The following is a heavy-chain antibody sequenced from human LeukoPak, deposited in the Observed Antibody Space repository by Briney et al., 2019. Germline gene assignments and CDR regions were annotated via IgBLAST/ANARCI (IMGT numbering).Heavy chain of an antibody. J-gene: IGHJ4*02. CDR1: GVSISHSSYY. V-gene: IGHV4-39*01. CDR2: FYFTGST. Sequence: SETLSLTCSVSGVSISHSSYYWGWIRQAPGKGLEWIGSFYFTGSTYYNPSLKSRVTISVDTSKNQISLKLSSVTAADTALYFCARHSRPSFDSWDQGTLSPSPQ. CDR3: ARHSRPSFDS.